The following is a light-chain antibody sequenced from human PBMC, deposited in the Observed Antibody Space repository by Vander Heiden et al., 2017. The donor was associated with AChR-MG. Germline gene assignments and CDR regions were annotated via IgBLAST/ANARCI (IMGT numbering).Light chain of an antibody. CDR2: AAS. CDR3: QQRDTSPYT. V-gene: IGKV1-39*01. CDR1: QSISSY. Sequence: DIQMTQSPSSLSASVGDRVTITCRASQSISSYLNWYQQQAGRAPKLLIYAASSLQSGVPSRFSGSACGTDFTLTISRLQPEDSATYYCQQRDTSPYTFGQGTKLEIK. J-gene: IGKJ2*01.